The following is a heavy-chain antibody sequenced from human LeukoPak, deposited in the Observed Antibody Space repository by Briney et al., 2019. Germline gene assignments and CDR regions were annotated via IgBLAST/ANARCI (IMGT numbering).Heavy chain of an antibody. CDR2: ISWSSRSI. J-gene: IGHJ3*02. V-gene: IGHV3-9*01. CDR3: AKEKTSVTTLWNAFDI. D-gene: IGHD4-17*01. CDR1: GFTFEDYA. Sequence: GRSLRLSCAASGFTFEDYAMHWVRQAPGKGLEWVSGISWSSRSIVYADSVKGRFTISRDNARNSLYLQMNSLRAEDTALYYCAKEKTSVTTLWNAFDIWGPGTMVTVSS.